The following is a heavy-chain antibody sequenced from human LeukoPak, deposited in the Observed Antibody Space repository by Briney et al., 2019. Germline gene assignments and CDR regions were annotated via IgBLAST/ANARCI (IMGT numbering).Heavy chain of an antibody. CDR1: GGSFNSDDYY. J-gene: IGHJ4*02. Sequence: SETLSLTCGVSGGSFNSDDYYWNWIRQPPGRGLEWIGDIYYGGNTNYNPSLRSRVTISMDTSKNQFSLKVNSVTAADTAVYFCASGPRNYYYSGSYHYWGQGTLVTVSS. CDR2: IYYGGNT. V-gene: IGHV4-61*08. D-gene: IGHD3-10*01. CDR3: ASGPRNYYYSGSYHY.